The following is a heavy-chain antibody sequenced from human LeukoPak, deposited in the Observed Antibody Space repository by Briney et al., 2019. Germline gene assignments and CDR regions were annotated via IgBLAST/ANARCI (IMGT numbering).Heavy chain of an antibody. CDR3: ARDRPNSSGWYVPCDY. J-gene: IGHJ4*02. CDR1: GGTFSSYA. V-gene: IGHV1-69*04. Sequence: ASVKVSCKASGGTFSSYAISWVRQAPGQGLEWMGRIIPILGIANYAQKFQGRVTITADKSTSTAYMELSSLRSEDTAVYYCARDRPNSSGWYVPCDYWGQGTLVTVSS. CDR2: IIPILGIA. D-gene: IGHD6-19*01.